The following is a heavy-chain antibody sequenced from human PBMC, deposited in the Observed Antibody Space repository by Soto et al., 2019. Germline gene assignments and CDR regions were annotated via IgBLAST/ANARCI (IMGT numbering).Heavy chain of an antibody. CDR1: GGSISSSSYY. V-gene: IGHV4-39*01. Sequence: SETLSLTCTVSGGSISSSSYYWGWIRQPPGKGLEWIGSIYYSGSTYYNPSLKSRVTISVDTSKNQFSLKLSSVTAADTAVYYCVISEVATGHWYFDLWGRGTLVTVSS. J-gene: IGHJ2*01. CDR3: VISEVATGHWYFDL. D-gene: IGHD5-12*01. CDR2: IYYSGST.